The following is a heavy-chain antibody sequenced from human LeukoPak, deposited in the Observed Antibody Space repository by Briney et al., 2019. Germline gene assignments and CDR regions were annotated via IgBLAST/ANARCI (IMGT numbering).Heavy chain of an antibody. V-gene: IGHV3-23*01. J-gene: IGHJ5*02. CDR3: AKDQVQWLVGWFDP. CDR1: GFTFSSYA. D-gene: IGHD6-19*01. Sequence: GGSLRLSCAASGFTFSSYAMSWVRQAPGKGLEWVSAISGSGDSTYYADSVKGRFTISRDNSKNTLYLQMNSLRAEDTAVYYCAKDQVQWLVGWFDPWGQGTLVTVSS. CDR2: ISGSGDST.